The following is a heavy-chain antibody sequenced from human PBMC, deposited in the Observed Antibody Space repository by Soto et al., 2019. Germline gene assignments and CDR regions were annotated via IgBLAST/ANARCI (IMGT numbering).Heavy chain of an antibody. CDR3: ARRPDGMASGIAAPGTVSYFLY. J-gene: IGHJ4*02. CDR2: INHSRST. V-gene: IGHV4-34*01. D-gene: IGHD6-13*01. CDR1: GGSFSGYY. Sequence: TSETLSLTWAVYGGSFSGYYWSWIRQPPGKGLEWTGEINHSRSTNYNPSLKSRVTISVDTSKHLFSLKLSSVTAADTAVYYCARRPDGMASGIAAPGTVSYFLYSGQATLVTVSS.